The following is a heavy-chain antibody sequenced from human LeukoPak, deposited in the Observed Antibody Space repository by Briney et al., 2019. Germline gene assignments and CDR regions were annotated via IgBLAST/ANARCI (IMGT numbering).Heavy chain of an antibody. Sequence: GGSLRLSWAASGFTFSSHGMNWVRQAPGKGLEWVSGIIPSGHTTYYADSVRGRFTISRDNSKNTVYLQMNSLRAEDTAVYYCARGKGVGELSFPDWGQGTLVTVSS. CDR2: IIPSGHTT. CDR1: GFTFSSHG. V-gene: IGHV3-23*01. CDR3: ARGKGVGELSFPD. J-gene: IGHJ4*02. D-gene: IGHD3-10*01.